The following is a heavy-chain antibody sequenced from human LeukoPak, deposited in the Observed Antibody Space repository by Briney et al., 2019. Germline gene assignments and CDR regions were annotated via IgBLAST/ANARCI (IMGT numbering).Heavy chain of an antibody. J-gene: IGHJ4*02. D-gene: IGHD2-2*02. V-gene: IGHV3-64*04. Sequence: GGSLRLSCSASGFTFSSYAMHWARQAPGKGLEYVSAISSNGGSTYYADSVKGRFTISRDNSKNTLYLQMNSLRAEDTAVYYCAREMGMSLYPNFFDYWGQGTLVTVSS. CDR1: GFTFSSYA. CDR3: AREMGMSLYPNFFDY. CDR2: ISSNGGST.